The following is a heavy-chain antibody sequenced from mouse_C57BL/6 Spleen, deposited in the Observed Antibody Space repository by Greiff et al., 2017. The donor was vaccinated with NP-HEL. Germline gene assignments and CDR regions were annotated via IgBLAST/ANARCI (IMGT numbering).Heavy chain of an antibody. CDR2: INPYNGDT. CDR3: ARGGYYGSRPHWYFDV. CDR1: GYSFTGYF. D-gene: IGHD1-1*01. V-gene: IGHV1-20*01. Sequence: EVKVEESGPELVKPGDSVKISCKASGYSFTGYFMNWVMQSHGKSLEWIGRINPYNGDTFYNQKFKGKATLTVDKSSSTAHMELRSLTSEDSAVYYCARGGYYGSRPHWYFDVWGTGTTVTVSS. J-gene: IGHJ1*03.